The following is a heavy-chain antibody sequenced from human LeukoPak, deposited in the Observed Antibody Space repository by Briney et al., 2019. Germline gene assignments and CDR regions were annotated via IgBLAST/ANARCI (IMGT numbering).Heavy chain of an antibody. D-gene: IGHD5-18*01. CDR2: INPNSGGT. CDR1: GYTFTDYW. V-gene: IGHV1-2*02. Sequence: ASVKLSCKAFGYTFTDYWMHWVRQAPGQGLEWMGWINPNSGGTNYAQKFQGRVTMTRDTSISTAYMELSRLRSDDTAVYYCARDRSPAPGRSYGRGHFDYWGQGTLVTVSS. CDR3: ARDRSPAPGRSYGRGHFDY. J-gene: IGHJ4*02.